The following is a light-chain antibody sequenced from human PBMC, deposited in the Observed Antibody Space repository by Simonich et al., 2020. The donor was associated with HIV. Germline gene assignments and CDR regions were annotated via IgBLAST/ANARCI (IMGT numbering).Light chain of an antibody. V-gene: IGLV3-1*01. CDR1: KLGNKY. J-gene: IGLJ2*01. CDR3: QAWDSSTVV. Sequence: SYELTQPPSVSVSSGQTASITCSGIKLGNKYVCWYQQKPGQSPVLVIYEDNKRPSGIPERFSGSNSGNTATLTISGTQAMDEADYYCQAWDSSTVVFGGGTKLTVL. CDR2: EDN.